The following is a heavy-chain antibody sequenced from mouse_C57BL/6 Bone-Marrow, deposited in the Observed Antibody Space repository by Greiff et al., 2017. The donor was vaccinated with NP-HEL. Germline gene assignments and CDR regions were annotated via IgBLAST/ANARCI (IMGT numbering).Heavy chain of an antibody. CDR2: INYDGSST. CDR1: GFTFSDYY. D-gene: IGHD4-1*01. CDR3: AREGNWDVYAMDY. Sequence: DVHLVESEGGLVQPGSSMKLSCTASGFTFSDYYMAWVRQVPEKGLEWVANINYDGSSTYYLDSLKSRFIISRDNAKNILYLQMSSLKSEDTATYYCAREGNWDVYAMDYWGQGTSVTVSS. J-gene: IGHJ4*01. V-gene: IGHV5-16*01.